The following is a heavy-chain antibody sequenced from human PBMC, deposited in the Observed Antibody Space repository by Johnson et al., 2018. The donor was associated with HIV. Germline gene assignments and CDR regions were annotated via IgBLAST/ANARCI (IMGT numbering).Heavy chain of an antibody. CDR2: ISWNSGSI. CDR1: GCAFSTYG. J-gene: IGHJ3*02. V-gene: IGHV3-9*01. D-gene: IGHD6-6*01. Sequence: QLVESGGGVVQPGRSLRLSCAASGCAFSTYGMHWVRQAPGKGLEWVSGISWNSGSIGYADSVKGRFTISRDNAKNSLYLQMNSLRAEDTAVYYCARWGYSSSPLDAFDIWGQGTMVTVSS. CDR3: ARWGYSSSPLDAFDI.